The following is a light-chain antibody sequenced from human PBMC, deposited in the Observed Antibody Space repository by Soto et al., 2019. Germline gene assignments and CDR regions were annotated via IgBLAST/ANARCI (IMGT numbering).Light chain of an antibody. J-gene: IGKJ1*01. V-gene: IGKV4-1*01. Sequence: DIAMTQSPASLAVSLGERATINCKSSQSVLLTSNNKNYLVWYQQKPGQPPKLLIYWASTREPGVPDRFSGSGSGTDFTLTISSLQAEDVAVYYCQQYYSTPWTFGQGTKVEIK. CDR3: QQYYSTPWT. CDR2: WAS. CDR1: QSVLLTSNNKNY.